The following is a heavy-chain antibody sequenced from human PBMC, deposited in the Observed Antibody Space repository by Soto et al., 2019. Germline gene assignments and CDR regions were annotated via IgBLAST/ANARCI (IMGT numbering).Heavy chain of an antibody. V-gene: IGHV4-30-4*01. CDR2: IYYSGST. CDR1: GGSISSGDYY. CDR3: ARDSNQQLVPAHHYYYGMDV. D-gene: IGHD6-13*01. J-gene: IGHJ6*02. Sequence: PSETQSLTCTVSGGSISSGDYYWSWIRQPPGKGLEWIGYIYYSGSTYYNPSLKSRVTISVDTSKNQFSRKLSSVTAADTAVYCCARDSNQQLVPAHHYYYGMDVWGPGTTVTVSS.